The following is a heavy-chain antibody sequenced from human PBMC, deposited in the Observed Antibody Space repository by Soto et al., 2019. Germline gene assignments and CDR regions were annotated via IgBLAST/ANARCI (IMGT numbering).Heavy chain of an antibody. J-gene: IGHJ4*02. CDR2: VYHTGRT. CDR3: ARDFAYFDS. V-gene: IGHV4-61*01. CDR1: GGSFKSGSYS. Sequence: QVQLQESGPGLVKPSETLSLTCTVSGGSFKSGSYSWSWIRQPPGKGLEWIGYVYHTGRTSYNPSLKSRVSISMDTSKNQFSLNLDSVTDADTAAYFCARDFAYFDSWGQGTLVTVSS. D-gene: IGHD3-3*01.